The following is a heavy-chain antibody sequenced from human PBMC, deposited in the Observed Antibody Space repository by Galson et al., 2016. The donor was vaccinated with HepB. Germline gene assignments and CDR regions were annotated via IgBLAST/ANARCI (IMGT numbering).Heavy chain of an antibody. V-gene: IGHV4-39*01. J-gene: IGHJ4*02. Sequence: SETLSLTCTVSGASITSRAFYWAWVRQSPGTGLEWIGSVFYSGDTHYNPSLRSRVTMSVDTSKNQFSLSSLRADDTAVYFCAKIGSSGSSPRLRYFDSWGQGTQVTVSS. CDR1: GASITSRAFY. CDR2: VFYSGDT. D-gene: IGHD3-22*01. CDR3: AKIGSSGSSPRLRYFDS.